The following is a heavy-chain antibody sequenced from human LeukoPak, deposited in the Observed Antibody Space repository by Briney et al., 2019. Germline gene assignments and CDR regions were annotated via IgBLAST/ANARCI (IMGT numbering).Heavy chain of an antibody. Sequence: GGSLRLSCAASGFTFSSYSMNWVRQAPGKGLEWVSSISSSSSYIYYADSVKGRFTISRDNAKNSLYLQMNSLRAEDTAVYYCARGMGPQPYYYGMDVWGQGTTVTVSS. D-gene: IGHD2-2*01. V-gene: IGHV3-21*01. J-gene: IGHJ6*02. CDR3: ARGMGPQPYYYGMDV. CDR1: GFTFSSYS. CDR2: ISSSSSYI.